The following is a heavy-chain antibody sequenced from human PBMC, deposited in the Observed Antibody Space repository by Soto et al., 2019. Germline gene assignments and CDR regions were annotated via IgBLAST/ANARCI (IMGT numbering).Heavy chain of an antibody. V-gene: IGHV4-39*01. CDR2: IYYSGST. D-gene: IGHD5-12*01. Sequence: PSETLSLTCTVSGGSISSSSYYWGWIRQPPGKGLEWIGSIYYSGSTYYNPSLKSRVTISVDTSKNQFSLKLSSVTAADTAVYYCALRGSQYSGYPPHEYYFGYWGQGTLVTVSS. J-gene: IGHJ4*02. CDR1: GGSISSSSYY. CDR3: ALRGSQYSGYPPHEYYFGY.